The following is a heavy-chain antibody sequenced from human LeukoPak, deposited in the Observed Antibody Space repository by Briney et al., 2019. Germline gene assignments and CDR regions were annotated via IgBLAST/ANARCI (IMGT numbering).Heavy chain of an antibody. CDR3: ARGMGVSRRNFDY. D-gene: IGHD3-16*01. J-gene: IGHJ4*02. CDR2: IYYNGRTNY. Sequence: SETLSLTCTVCGGSISSYYWSWVRQPPGKGLEWIGYIYYNGRTNYNYNPSLKSRLTMSVDTSKNQVALKVNSVTAADTAVYYCARGMGVSRRNFDYWGQGTLVTVSS. V-gene: IGHV4-59*01. CDR1: GGSISSYY.